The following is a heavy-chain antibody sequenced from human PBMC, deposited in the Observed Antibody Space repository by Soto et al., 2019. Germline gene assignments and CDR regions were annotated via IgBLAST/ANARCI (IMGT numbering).Heavy chain of an antibody. CDR3: SVPPVTKNNWLGP. J-gene: IGHJ5*02. Sequence: ASVKVSCKASGYTFTGYYMHWVRQATGQGLEWMGWMNRNSGNTGYAQKFQGRVTMTRDTSTSTVYMELSSLRSEDTAVDPCSVPPVTKNNWLGPWGQGTLVTVSS. D-gene: IGHD4-4*01. V-gene: IGHV1-8*02. CDR2: MNRNSGNT. CDR1: GYTFTGYY.